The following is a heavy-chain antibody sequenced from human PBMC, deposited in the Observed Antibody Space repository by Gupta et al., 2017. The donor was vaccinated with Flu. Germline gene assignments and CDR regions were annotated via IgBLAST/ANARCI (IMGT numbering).Heavy chain of an antibody. J-gene: IGHJ4*02. Sequence: EVQLVQSGAEVKKPGESLKISRKASGYSFATYWIGWVRQMPGKGLEWVGFIYPGDSDTRYSPSFQGQVTISADKSISAAYLQWSSLKTSDTAMYYCTRLPYSGSYPDYWGQGTLVTVSS. V-gene: IGHV5-51*01. D-gene: IGHD1-26*01. CDR2: IYPGDSDT. CDR1: GYSFATYW. CDR3: TRLPYSGSYPDY.